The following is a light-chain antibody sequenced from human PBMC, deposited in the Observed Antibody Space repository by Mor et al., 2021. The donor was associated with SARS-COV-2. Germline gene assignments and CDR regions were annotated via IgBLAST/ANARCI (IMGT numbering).Light chain of an antibody. CDR1: QSVGTY. Sequence: ATLSFSPGERATLSCRASQSVGTYLAWYQQRPGQAPRLLIYDASNRATGIPPRFSASGSGRDFTLTISSLEPEDFAVYYCQQRTKWPPEVTF. CDR3: QQRTKWPPEVT. J-gene: IGKJ3*01. CDR2: DAS. V-gene: IGKV3-11*02.